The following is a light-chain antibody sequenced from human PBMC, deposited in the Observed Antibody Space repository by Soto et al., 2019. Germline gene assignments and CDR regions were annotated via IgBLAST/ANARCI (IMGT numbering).Light chain of an antibody. J-gene: IGKJ3*01. CDR2: KAS. V-gene: IGKV1-5*03. CDR3: QKYNSAPKA. Sequence: DIQMTQSPSTLSGSVGDRVTITCRASQTISSWLAWYQQKPGKAPKLLIYKASTLKSGVPSRFSGSGSGTEFTLTISSLQPDDVATYYCQKYNSAPKAFGPGTKVDIK. CDR1: QTISSW.